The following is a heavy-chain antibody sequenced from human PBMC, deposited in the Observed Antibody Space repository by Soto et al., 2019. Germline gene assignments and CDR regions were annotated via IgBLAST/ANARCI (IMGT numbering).Heavy chain of an antibody. CDR3: ARDSPPSYSSSWCASGDYFDY. CDR2: ISSSSSTL. CDR1: GFTFSSYS. V-gene: IGHV3-48*02. Sequence: GGSLRLSCAASGFTFSSYSMNWVRQAPGKGLEWVSYISSSSSTLYYADAVKGRFTISRDNAKNSLYLQMNSLRDEDTAVYYCARDSPPSYSSSWCASGDYFDYWGQGTLVTVSS. D-gene: IGHD6-13*01. J-gene: IGHJ4*02.